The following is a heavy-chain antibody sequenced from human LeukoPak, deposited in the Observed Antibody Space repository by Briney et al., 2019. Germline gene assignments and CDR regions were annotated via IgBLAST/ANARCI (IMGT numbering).Heavy chain of an antibody. D-gene: IGHD6-6*01. CDR3: AGGEYSSSLGAFDI. CDR2: IYYSGST. Sequence: SETLSLTCTVSGGSISSYYWSWIRQPPGKGLEWIGYIYYSGSTNYNPSLNSRVNISANSSKNQFSLRLSSVTAADTAVYYCAGGEYSSSLGAFDIWGQGTMVTVSS. V-gene: IGHV4-59*12. J-gene: IGHJ3*02. CDR1: GGSISSYY.